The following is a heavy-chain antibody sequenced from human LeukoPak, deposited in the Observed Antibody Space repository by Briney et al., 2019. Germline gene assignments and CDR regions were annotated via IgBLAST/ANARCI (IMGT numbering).Heavy chain of an antibody. CDR1: GGSINSGGYS. CDR3: ARGGSSGSYLPTYYFDY. J-gene: IGHJ4*02. Sequence: PSETLSLTCGVSGGSINSGGYSWSWIRQPPGKGLEWIGYIYNSGNTYYNLSLKSRVTMSVDTSKNQFSLKLSSVTAADTAVYYCARGGSSGSYLPTYYFDYWGQGTLVTVSS. D-gene: IGHD1-26*01. V-gene: IGHV4-30-4*07. CDR2: IYNSGNT.